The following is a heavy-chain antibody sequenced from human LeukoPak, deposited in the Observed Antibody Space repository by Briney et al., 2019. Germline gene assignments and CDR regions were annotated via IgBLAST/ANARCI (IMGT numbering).Heavy chain of an antibody. CDR3: ARWSPPNTYCSSTSCYSGWFDP. V-gene: IGHV1-2*02. Sequence: GASVKVFCKASGYTFTGYYMHWVRQAPGQGLEWMGWINPNSGGTNYAQKFQGRVTMTRDTSISTAYMELSRLRSDDTAVYYCARWSPPNTYCSSTSCYSGWFDPWGQGTLVTVSS. CDR2: INPNSGGT. D-gene: IGHD2-2*01. J-gene: IGHJ5*02. CDR1: GYTFTGYY.